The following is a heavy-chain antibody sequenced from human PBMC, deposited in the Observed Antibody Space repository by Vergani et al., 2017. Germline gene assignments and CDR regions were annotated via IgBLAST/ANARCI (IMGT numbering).Heavy chain of an antibody. Sequence: QVQLQESGPGLVKPSQTLSLICTVSGGPISSGGYYWSWIRQHPGKGLEWIGYIYYSGSTYYNPTLKSRVTISVDTSKNQFSLKLSAVTAADTAVYYCARVVGSTSWKLAAYFDYWGQGTLVTVSS. J-gene: IGHJ4*02. D-gene: IGHD2-2*01. CDR2: IYYSGST. V-gene: IGHV4-31*03. CDR3: ARVVGSTSWKLAAYFDY. CDR1: GGPISSGGYY.